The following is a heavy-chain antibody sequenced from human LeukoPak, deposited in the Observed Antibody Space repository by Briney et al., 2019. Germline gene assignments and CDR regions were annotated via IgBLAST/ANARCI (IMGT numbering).Heavy chain of an antibody. CDR1: GFTFSSYS. V-gene: IGHV3-21*01. J-gene: IGHJ4*02. Sequence: GGSLRLSCAASGFTFSSYSMNWVRQAPGKGLEWVSSISSSSSYIYYADSVKGRFTISRDNAKNSLYLQMNSLRAEDTAVYYCARDLVSGWHVDYWGQGTLVTVSS. CDR2: ISSSSSYI. D-gene: IGHD6-19*01. CDR3: ARDLVSGWHVDY.